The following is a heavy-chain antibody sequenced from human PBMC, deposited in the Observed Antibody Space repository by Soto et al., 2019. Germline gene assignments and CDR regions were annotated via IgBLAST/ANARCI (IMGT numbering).Heavy chain of an antibody. D-gene: IGHD2-15*01. J-gene: IGHJ4*02. Sequence: EVQLVESGGGLVQPGGSLRLSCAASGFTFSSYWMHWVRQAPGKGLVWISRINTDGSSTSYVDSVQGRFSISRDNGKNTLFLQMTSLRGEETAVYYCARRGSGVTRGLHYWGQGTLVTVSS. CDR1: GFTFSSYW. CDR3: ARRGSGVTRGLHY. V-gene: IGHV3-74*01. CDR2: INTDGSST.